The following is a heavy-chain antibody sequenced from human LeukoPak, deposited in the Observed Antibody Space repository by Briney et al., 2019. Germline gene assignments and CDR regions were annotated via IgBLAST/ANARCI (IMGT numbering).Heavy chain of an antibody. CDR1: GFTFSSYA. CDR2: ISGSGGST. CDR3: AKSLRGPYYYYYYGMDV. V-gene: IGHV3-23*01. D-gene: IGHD3-16*01. Sequence: PGGSLRLSCAASGFTFSSYAMSWVRQAPGKGLEWVSAISGSGGSTYYADSVKGRFTISRDNSKNTLYLQMNSLRAEDTAVYYCAKSLRGPYYYYYYGMDVWGQGTTVTVSS. J-gene: IGHJ6*02.